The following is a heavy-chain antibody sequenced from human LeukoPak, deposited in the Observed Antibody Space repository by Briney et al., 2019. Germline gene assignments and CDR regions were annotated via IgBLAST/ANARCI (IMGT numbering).Heavy chain of an antibody. D-gene: IGHD3-3*01. Sequence: ASVKVSCKASGYTFTSYAMNWVRQAPGQGLEWMGWINTNTGNPTYAQGFTGRFVFSLDTSVSTAYLQISSLKAEDTAVYYCVSYYDFWSGPSRIDYWGQGTLVTASS. CDR1: GYTFTSYA. V-gene: IGHV7-4-1*02. CDR3: VSYYDFWSGPSRIDY. CDR2: INTNTGNP. J-gene: IGHJ4*02.